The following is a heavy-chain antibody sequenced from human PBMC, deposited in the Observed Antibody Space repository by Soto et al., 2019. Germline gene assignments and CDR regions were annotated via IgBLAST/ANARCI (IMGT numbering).Heavy chain of an antibody. D-gene: IGHD3-10*01. CDR3: ARDRGNYYHGMDV. CDR1: GFTFSSYS. CDR2: ISSSSSYI. V-gene: IGHV3-21*01. Sequence: GGSLRLSCAASGFTFSSYSMNWVRQAPGKGLEWVSSISSSSSYIYYADSVKGRFTISRDNAKNSLYLQMNSLRAEDTAVYYCARDRGNYYHGMDVWGPGTTVTVSS. J-gene: IGHJ6*02.